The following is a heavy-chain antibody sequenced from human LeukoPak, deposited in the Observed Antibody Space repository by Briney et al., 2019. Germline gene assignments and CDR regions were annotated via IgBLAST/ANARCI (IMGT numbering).Heavy chain of an antibody. CDR1: GGSISSYY. J-gene: IGHJ4*02. V-gene: IGHV4-59*08. CDR2: IYYSGST. D-gene: IGHD3-22*01. Sequence: SETLSLTCTVSGGSISSYYWSWIRQPPGKGLEWIGYIYYSGSTKYNPSLKSRVTISIDASKKQLSLKLSSVTAADTAVYYCARLPFYYHSGGYRDYFDNCGQGTLVTVSS. CDR3: ARLPFYYHSGGYRDYFDN.